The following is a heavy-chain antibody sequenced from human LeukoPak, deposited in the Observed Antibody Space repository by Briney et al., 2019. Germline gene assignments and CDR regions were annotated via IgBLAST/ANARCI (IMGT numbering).Heavy chain of an antibody. D-gene: IGHD4-17*01. CDR1: GGSVRSGSYY. V-gene: IGHV4-61*01. Sequence: PSENLSLTCTVSGGSVRSGSYYWSWIRQRPGKGLEWVEYIYCSQRTNYNPAVKSRVSISVDTSKSQFSLKLSSVTAADKAVYYCERGDHGDYFDYWGQGTLVTVSS. CDR3: ERGDHGDYFDY. J-gene: IGHJ4*02. CDR2: IYCSQRT.